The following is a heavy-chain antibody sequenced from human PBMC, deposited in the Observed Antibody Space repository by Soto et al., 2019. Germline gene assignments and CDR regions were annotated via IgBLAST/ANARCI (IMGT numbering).Heavy chain of an antibody. J-gene: IGHJ6*02. CDR2: IDPSGTTI. CDR1: VLTFSDFY. CDR3: ARGHHGLEI. Sequence: GGSVRLACAASVLTFSDFYMSWVRQAPGKGLDWVSYIDPSGTTIVYADSVKGRFTVSRDNAKNSLYLQMDSLRGEDSAVYYCARGHHGLEIWGRGTTVTVSS. V-gene: IGHV3-11*01.